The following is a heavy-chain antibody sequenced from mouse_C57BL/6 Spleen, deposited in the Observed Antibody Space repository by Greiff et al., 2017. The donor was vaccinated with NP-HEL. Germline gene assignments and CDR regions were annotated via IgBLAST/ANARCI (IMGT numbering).Heavy chain of an antibody. V-gene: IGHV1-72*01. CDR3: ARGYYGSSDYAMDY. CDR1: GYTFTSYW. CDR2: VDPNSGGT. J-gene: IGHJ4*01. Sequence: QVQLKQPGAELVKPGASVKLSCKASGYTFTSYWMHWVKQRPGRGLEWIGRVDPNSGGTKYNEKFKSKATLTVDKPSSTAYMQLSSLTSEDSAVYYCARGYYGSSDYAMDYWGQGTSVTVSS. D-gene: IGHD1-1*01.